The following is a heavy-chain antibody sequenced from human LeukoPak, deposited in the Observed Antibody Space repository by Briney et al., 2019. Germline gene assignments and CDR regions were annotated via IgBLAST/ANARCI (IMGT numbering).Heavy chain of an antibody. V-gene: IGHV4-4*07. D-gene: IGHD6-13*01. CDR2: INTSGTS. CDR1: GGSISSYY. Sequence: SETLSLTCNVSGGSISSYYWSWIRQPAGKGLERIGRINTSGTSNYNPSLRSRVTMSVDTSKNQFSLKLSSVTAADTAVYYCARGLKRRIAAAGHNWFDPWGQGTLVTVSS. J-gene: IGHJ5*02. CDR3: ARGLKRRIAAAGHNWFDP.